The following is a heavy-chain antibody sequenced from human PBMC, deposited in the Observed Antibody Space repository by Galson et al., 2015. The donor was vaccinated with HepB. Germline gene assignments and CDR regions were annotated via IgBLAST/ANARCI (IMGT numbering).Heavy chain of an antibody. CDR2: ISAYNGNT. CDR1: GYTFTSYG. J-gene: IGHJ6*03. D-gene: IGHD3-16*01. V-gene: IGHV1-18*01. Sequence: SVKVSCKASGYTFTSYGISWVRQAPGQGLEWMGWISAYNGNTNYAQKLQGRVTMTTDTSTSTAYMELRGLRSDDAAVYYSARERERGGRGNYYMDVWGKVITVTVSS. CDR3: ARERERGGRGNYYMDV.